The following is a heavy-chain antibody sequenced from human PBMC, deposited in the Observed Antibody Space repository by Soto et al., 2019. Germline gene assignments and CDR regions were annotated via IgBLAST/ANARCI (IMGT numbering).Heavy chain of an antibody. CDR2: IYHSGST. J-gene: IGHJ4*02. D-gene: IGHD3-16*01. CDR1: GYSISSGYY. CDR3: ARDAGGADY. Sequence: SSETLSLTCAVSGYSISSGYYWGWIRQPPGKGLEWIGSIYHSGSTYYNPSLKSRVTISVDTSKNQFSLKLSSVTAADTAVYYCARDAGGADYWGQGTLVTVSS. V-gene: IGHV4-38-2*02.